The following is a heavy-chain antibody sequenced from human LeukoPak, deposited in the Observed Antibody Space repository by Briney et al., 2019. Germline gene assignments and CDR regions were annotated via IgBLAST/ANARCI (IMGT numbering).Heavy chain of an antibody. J-gene: IGHJ4*02. CDR3: AKVATWTYFDS. D-gene: IGHD3/OR15-3a*01. Sequence: PGGSLGLSCAASGFTFRSSAMSWVRQAPGKGLGWVSAIDDRAETTYYADSVKGRFTISRDNSKNTLYPQLTSLRVDDTAVYYCAKVATWTYFDSWGQGTLVTVSS. CDR2: IDDRAETT. V-gene: IGHV3-23*01. CDR1: GFTFRSSA.